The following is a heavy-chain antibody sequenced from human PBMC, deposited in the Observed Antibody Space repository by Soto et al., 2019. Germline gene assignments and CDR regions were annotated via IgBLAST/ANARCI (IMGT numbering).Heavy chain of an antibody. D-gene: IGHD1-26*01. V-gene: IGHV1-18*01. J-gene: IGHJ4*02. CDR1: GYTFTSYG. CDR2: ISAYNGNT. Sequence: QVQLVQSGAEVKKPGASVKVSCKASGYTFTSYGISWVRQAPGQGLEWMGWISAYNGNTNYAQKLQGRSTMTADTPTSTAYTELRSLRSDDTVVYYCARDAAVGLFDYWGQGTLVTVSS. CDR3: ARDAAVGLFDY.